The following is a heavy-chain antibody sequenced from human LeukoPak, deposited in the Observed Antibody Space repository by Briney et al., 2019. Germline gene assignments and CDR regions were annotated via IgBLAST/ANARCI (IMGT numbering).Heavy chain of an antibody. V-gene: IGHV4-39*07. CDR3: AREAKWDLYFDY. D-gene: IGHD1-26*01. Sequence: SETLSLTCTVSGGSISSSSYYWGWIRQPPGKGLEWIGSIYYSGSTYYNPSLKSRVTISVDTSKNQFSLKLSSVTAADTAVYYCAREAKWDLYFDYWGQGTLVTVSS. J-gene: IGHJ4*02. CDR1: GGSISSSSYY. CDR2: IYYSGST.